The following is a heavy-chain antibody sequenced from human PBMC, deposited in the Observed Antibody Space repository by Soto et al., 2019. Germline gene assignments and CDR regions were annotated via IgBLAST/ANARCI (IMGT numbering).Heavy chain of an antibody. J-gene: IGHJ4*02. Sequence: EVQLVESGGGLVKPGGSLRLSCEASGFTFTSHNIYWFRQAPGQGLEWVSSISPYDHSFYYADSVKGRFTVSKDNAKSSVYLQMDSLRAEDTAIYYCARELSTVVRAYNWGQGTLVTVSS. CDR1: GFTFTSHN. D-gene: IGHD3-10*01. CDR2: ISPYDHSF. V-gene: IGHV3-21*02. CDR3: ARELSTVVRAYN.